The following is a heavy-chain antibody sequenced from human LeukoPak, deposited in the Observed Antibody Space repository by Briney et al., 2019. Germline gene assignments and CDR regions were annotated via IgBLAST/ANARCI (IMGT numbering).Heavy chain of an antibody. D-gene: IGHD3-3*01. Sequence: GGSLRLSCAASGFTFNNYAMTWVRQAPGKGLEWVSVINGGGSSYYADSVKGRFTVSRDNSKNTLYLQMNSLRAEDTAVYYCAKDRSSRYDFWSGSFSHYYYYYMDVWGKGTTVTVSS. CDR2: INGGGSS. CDR1: GFTFNNYA. J-gene: IGHJ6*03. CDR3: AKDRSSRYDFWSGSFSHYYYYYMDV. V-gene: IGHV3-23*01.